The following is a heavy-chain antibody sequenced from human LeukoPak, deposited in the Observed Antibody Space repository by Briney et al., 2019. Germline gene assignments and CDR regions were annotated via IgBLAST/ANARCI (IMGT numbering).Heavy chain of an antibody. CDR2: ISYDGSNK. CDR3: ARSLGYCSSTSCPPGY. Sequence: GTSLRLSCAASGFTLSTYAMHWVRQPPGKGLEWVAVISYDGSNKYYADSVKGRFTISRDNSKNTLYLQMNSLRAEDTAVYYCARSLGYCSSTSCPPGYWGQGTLVTVSS. V-gene: IGHV3-30*04. J-gene: IGHJ4*02. CDR1: GFTLSTYA. D-gene: IGHD2-2*01.